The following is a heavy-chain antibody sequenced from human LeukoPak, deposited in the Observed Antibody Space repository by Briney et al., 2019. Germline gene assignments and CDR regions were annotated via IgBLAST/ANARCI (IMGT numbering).Heavy chain of an antibody. V-gene: IGHV3-23*01. CDR3: AKQKGYCSGGSCYYSDY. Sequence: GGSLRLSCAASGFTFSSYAMSWVRQAPGKGLEWVPTLSGSGASTSYADSVKGRFTISRDNSKNTLYLQMNSLRAEDTARYYCAKQKGYCSGGSCYYSDYWGQGTLVTVSS. D-gene: IGHD2-15*01. CDR2: LSGSGAST. J-gene: IGHJ4*02. CDR1: GFTFSSYA.